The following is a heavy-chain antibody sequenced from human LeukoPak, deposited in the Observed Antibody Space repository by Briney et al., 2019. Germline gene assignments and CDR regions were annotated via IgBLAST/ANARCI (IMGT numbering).Heavy chain of an antibody. D-gene: IGHD2/OR15-2a*01. CDR2: INPNSGGT. CDR1: GYTFTGYY. J-gene: IGHJ4*02. CDR3: ARAGYSNRWDGVDY. V-gene: IGHV1-2*02. Sequence: ASVKVSCKASGYTFTGYYMHWVRQAPGQGLEWMGWINPNSGGTNYAQKFQGRVTMTRDTSISTAYMELSSLKASDSAMYYCARAGYSNRWDGVDYWGQGTLVTVSS.